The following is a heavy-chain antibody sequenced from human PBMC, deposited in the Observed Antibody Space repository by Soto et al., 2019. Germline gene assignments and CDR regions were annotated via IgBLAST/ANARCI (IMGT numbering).Heavy chain of an antibody. CDR1: GGSLREFGHF. J-gene: IGHJ4*03. CDR2: STYTGVT. CDR3: ATDSVGPPLNSFDY. Sequence: SETLSLTCTVSGGSLREFGHFWTWIRQRPGRGLEWIGYSTYTGVTYYSPSLQSRISISVDTSKNQFSLTLNSVTAADTAVYYCATDSVGPPLNSFDYWGQGTLVTVSS. D-gene: IGHD1-26*01. V-gene: IGHV4-31*03.